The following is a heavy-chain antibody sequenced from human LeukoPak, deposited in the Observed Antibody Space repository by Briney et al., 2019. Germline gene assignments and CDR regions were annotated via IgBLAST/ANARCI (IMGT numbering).Heavy chain of an antibody. Sequence: PSQTMSLTCAVSGGSISSGGYSWSWIRQPPGKGLEWIGYIYHSGSTYYNPSLKSRVTISVDRSKNQFSLKPSSVTAADTAVYYCARAKYYDILTGRNDNWFDPWGQGTLVTVSS. J-gene: IGHJ5*02. CDR2: IYHSGST. D-gene: IGHD3-9*01. V-gene: IGHV4-30-2*01. CDR3: ARAKYYDILTGRNDNWFDP. CDR1: GGSISSGGYS.